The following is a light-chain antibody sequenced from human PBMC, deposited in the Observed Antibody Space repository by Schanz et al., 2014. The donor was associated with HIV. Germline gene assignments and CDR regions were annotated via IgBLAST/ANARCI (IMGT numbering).Light chain of an antibody. V-gene: IGKV1-33*01. Sequence: DIQMTQSPSTLSASVGDRVTITCRASQSISNYLSWFQQKPGKAPKLLMYDASTLNTGVPSRFSGSGSGTDFTFTISSLQPEDFATYYCQHYDDLPYAFGQGTRVEIK. CDR3: QHYDDLPYA. CDR1: QSISNY. CDR2: DAS. J-gene: IGKJ5*01.